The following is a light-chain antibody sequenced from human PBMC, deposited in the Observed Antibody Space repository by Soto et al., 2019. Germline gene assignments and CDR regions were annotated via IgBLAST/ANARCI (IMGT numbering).Light chain of an antibody. CDR3: LQYDDWPLT. V-gene: IGKV3-15*01. CDR1: QSISSN. Sequence: EIVMKQSPATLSVSPGERATLSCRASQSISSNLAWYQQKPGQATRLLIHSASTRATGIPARFSGSGSGTDFTLTMSSPQSEDFAVYYCLQYDDWPLTFDPGTNVDIK. CDR2: SAS. J-gene: IGKJ3*01.